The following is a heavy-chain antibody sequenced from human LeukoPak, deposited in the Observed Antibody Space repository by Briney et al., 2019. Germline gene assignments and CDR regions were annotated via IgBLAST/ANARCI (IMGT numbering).Heavy chain of an antibody. CDR3: ARDVHYCYGSGSLAYYFDY. V-gene: IGHV3-7*01. D-gene: IGHD3-10*01. J-gene: IGHJ4*02. Sequence: GGSLRLSCAASGFTFSSYWMSWVRQAPGKGLEWVANIKQDGSEKYYVDSVKGRFTISRDNAKNSLYLQMNSLRAEDTAVYYCARDVHYCYGSGSLAYYFDYWGQGTLVTVSS. CDR1: GFTFSSYW. CDR2: IKQDGSEK.